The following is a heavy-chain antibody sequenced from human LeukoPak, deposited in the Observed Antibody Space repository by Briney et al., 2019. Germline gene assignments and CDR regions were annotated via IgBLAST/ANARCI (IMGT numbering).Heavy chain of an antibody. CDR2: IYYSGST. D-gene: IGHD3-22*01. J-gene: IGHJ2*01. CDR1: GGSVSSGSYY. V-gene: IGHV4-61*01. Sequence: SETLSLTCTVSGGSVSSGSYYWSWIRQPPGKGLEWIGYIYYSGSTNYNPSLKSRVTISVDTSKNQFSLKLSSVTAADTAVYYCARVPRDSSGYYLTRSYWYFDLWGRGTLVTVSS. CDR3: ARVPRDSSGYYLTRSYWYFDL.